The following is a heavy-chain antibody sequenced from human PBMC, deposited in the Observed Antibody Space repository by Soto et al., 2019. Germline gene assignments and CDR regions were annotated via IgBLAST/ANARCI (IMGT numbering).Heavy chain of an antibody. CDR2: LKSKTDGGTT. V-gene: IGHV3-15*01. J-gene: IGHJ6*02. CDR3: TTVSRALYYYYYGMDV. CDR1: GFTFSNAW. Sequence: EVQLVESGGGLVKPGGSLRLSCAASGFTFSNAWMSWVRQAPGKGLEWVGRLKSKTDGGTTDYAAPVKGRFTISRDDSKNTLYLQMNSLKTEDTAVYYCTTVSRALYYYYYGMDVWGQGTTVTVSS.